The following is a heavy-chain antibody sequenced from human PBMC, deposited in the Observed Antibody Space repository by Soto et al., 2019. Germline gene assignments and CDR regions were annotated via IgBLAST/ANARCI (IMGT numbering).Heavy chain of an antibody. CDR1: GGSFKNNV. V-gene: IGHV1-69*13. CDR2: IIPVFGTT. D-gene: IGHD6-19*01. CDR3: AIENRVAVATSLYYFDY. Sequence: AAVKFSCKAPGGSFKNNVISWVRQAPGQVLDCIGGIIPVFGTTNYAQKFQGRLTITADDFTSTVYMELSTLRYEDTAVYYCAIENRVAVATSLYYFDYRGPRTLVTVSS. J-gene: IGHJ4*02.